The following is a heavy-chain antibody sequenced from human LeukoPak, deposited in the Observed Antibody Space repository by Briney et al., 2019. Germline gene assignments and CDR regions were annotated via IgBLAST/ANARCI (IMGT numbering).Heavy chain of an antibody. CDR1: GVSISSSSYY. D-gene: IGHD3-9*01. CDR2: IYYSGST. CDR3: ARGGRYFDPFDY. J-gene: IGHJ4*02. V-gene: IGHV4-61*01. Sequence: PSETLSLTCTVSGVSISSSSYYWSWIRQPPGKGLEWIGYIYYSGSTNYNPSLKSRVTISVDTSKNQFSLKLSSVTAADTAVYYCARGGRYFDPFDYWGQGTLVTVSS.